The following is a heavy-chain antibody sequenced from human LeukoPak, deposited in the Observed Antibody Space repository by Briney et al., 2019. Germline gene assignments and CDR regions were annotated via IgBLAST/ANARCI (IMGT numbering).Heavy chain of an antibody. CDR2: IYTSGST. V-gene: IGHV4-61*02. J-gene: IGHJ4*02. Sequence: PSQTLSLTCTVSGGSISSGSYYWSWIRQPAGKGLEWIGRIYTSGSTNYNPSLKSRVTISVDTSKNQFSPKLSSVTAADTAVYYCARADSSSWYRGYYFDYWGQGTLVTVSS. D-gene: IGHD6-13*01. CDR3: ARADSSSWYRGYYFDY. CDR1: GGSISSGSYY.